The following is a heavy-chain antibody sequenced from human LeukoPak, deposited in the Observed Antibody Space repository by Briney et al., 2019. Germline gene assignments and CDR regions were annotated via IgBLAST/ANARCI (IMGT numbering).Heavy chain of an antibody. CDR3: ARDRTTMVRDYYYYMDV. V-gene: IGHV3-21*01. Sequence: PGGSLRLSCVASGFTVSAYSMNWVRQAPGKGLEWVSSISSSSSYIYYADSVKGRFTISRDNAKNSLYLQMNSLRAEDTAVYYCARDRTTMVRDYYYYMDVWGKGTTVTVSS. CDR1: GFTVSAYS. CDR2: ISSSSSYI. J-gene: IGHJ6*03. D-gene: IGHD3-10*01.